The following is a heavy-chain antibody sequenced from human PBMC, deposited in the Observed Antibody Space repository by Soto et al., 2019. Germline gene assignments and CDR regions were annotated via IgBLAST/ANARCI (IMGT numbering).Heavy chain of an antibody. CDR1: GFTFSSYA. CDR3: ARGQYYFDY. Sequence: QVQLVESGGGVVQPGRSLRLSCAASGFTFSSYAMHWVRQAPGKGLEWVAVISYDGSNKYYADSVKGRFTISRDNSKNTLYLQMNSLRAEDTAVYYCARGQYYFDYWGRGTLVTVSS. D-gene: IGHD6-19*01. J-gene: IGHJ4*02. V-gene: IGHV3-30-3*01. CDR2: ISYDGSNK.